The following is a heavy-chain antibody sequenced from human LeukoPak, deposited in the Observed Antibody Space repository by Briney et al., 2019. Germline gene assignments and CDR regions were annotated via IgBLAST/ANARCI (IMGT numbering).Heavy chain of an antibody. D-gene: IGHD5-18*01. J-gene: IGHJ4*02. CDR1: GYSISSYH. CDR2: FHITEST. V-gene: IGHV4-4*07. CDR3: ARDGLYSYGYSYFDY. Sequence: SETLSLTCAVSGYSISSYHWSWIRLPAGKGLEWIGRFHITESTNYNPSLKSRVTMSIDTSKNQFSLRLSSVTAADTAVYYCARDGLYSYGYSYFDYWGQGTLITVFS.